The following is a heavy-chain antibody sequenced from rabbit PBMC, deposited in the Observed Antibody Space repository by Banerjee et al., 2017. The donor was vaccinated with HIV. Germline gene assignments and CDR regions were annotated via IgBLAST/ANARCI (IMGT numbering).Heavy chain of an antibody. CDR2: IYAGSSDNT. Sequence: QQLEESGGDLVKPGASLTLTCTASGFSFSSGYDMCWVRQAPGKGLEWIACIYAGSSDNTYYPSWAKGRFTISKTSSTTVTLQMTSLTAADTATYFCARDDPSSGWGYYFNLWGQGTLVTVS. V-gene: IGHV1S40*01. CDR3: ARDDPSSGWGYYFNL. J-gene: IGHJ4*01. CDR1: GFSFSSGYD. D-gene: IGHD4-1*01.